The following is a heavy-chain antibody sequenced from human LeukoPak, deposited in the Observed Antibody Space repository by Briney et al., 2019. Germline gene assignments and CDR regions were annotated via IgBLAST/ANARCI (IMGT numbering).Heavy chain of an antibody. CDR2: ISAYNGNT. CDR1: GYTFTSYG. CDR3: ARFPTGYYDSSGYYYVDYYYYYMDV. D-gene: IGHD3-22*01. V-gene: IGHV1-18*01. J-gene: IGHJ6*03. Sequence: ASVKVSCKASGYTFTSYGISWVRQAPGQGLEWMGWISAYNGNTNYAQKLQGRVTMTTDTSTSTAYMELRSLRSDDTAVYYCARFPTGYYDSSGYYYVDYYYYYMDVWGKGTTVTVSS.